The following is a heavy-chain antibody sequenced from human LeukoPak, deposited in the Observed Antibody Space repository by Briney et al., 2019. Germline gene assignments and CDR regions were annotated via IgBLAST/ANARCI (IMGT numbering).Heavy chain of an antibody. CDR1: GYTFSSFG. CDR3: ARGAMVRGPYTNIDY. CDR2: ISAYNGNT. Sequence: ASVKVSCKASGYTFSSFGISRLRQAPGQGLEWMGWISAYNGNTNDAKKLQGRVTMTTDTSTSTAYMELRSLRSDDTAVEYCARGAMVRGPYTNIDYWGQGTLVTVSS. V-gene: IGHV1-18*01. J-gene: IGHJ4*02. D-gene: IGHD3-10*01.